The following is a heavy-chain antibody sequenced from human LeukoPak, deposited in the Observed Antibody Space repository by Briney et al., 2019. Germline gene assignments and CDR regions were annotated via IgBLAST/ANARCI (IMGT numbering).Heavy chain of an antibody. CDR2: ISGNGGSA. CDR1: GFTFSTYW. V-gene: IGHV3-23*01. Sequence: GGSLRLSCAASGFTFSTYWMHWVRQAPGKGLEWVSGISGNGGSAYFADSVKGRFTMTRDNSKNTLYLQMNSLRAEDTAVYYCAKCRFNDYGDYDYWGQGTLVTVSS. J-gene: IGHJ4*02. CDR3: AKCRFNDYGDYDY. D-gene: IGHD4-17*01.